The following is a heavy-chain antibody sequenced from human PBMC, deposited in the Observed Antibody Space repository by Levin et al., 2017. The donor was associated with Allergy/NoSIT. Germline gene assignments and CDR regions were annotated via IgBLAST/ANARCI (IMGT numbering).Heavy chain of an antibody. CDR1: GGTFSSYA. CDR2: IIPIFGTA. V-gene: IGHV1-69*01. J-gene: IGHJ6*02. D-gene: IGHD6-13*01. CDR3: ARAKAAGTLYYYYGMGV. Sequence: KISCKASGGTFSSYAISWVRQAPGQGLEWMGGIIPIFGTANYAQKFQGRVTITADESTSTAYMELSSLRSEDTAVYYCARAKAAGTLYYYYGMGVWGQGTTVTVSS.